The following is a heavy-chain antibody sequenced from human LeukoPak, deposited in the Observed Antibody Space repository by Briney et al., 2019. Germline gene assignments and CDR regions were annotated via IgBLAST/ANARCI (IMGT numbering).Heavy chain of an antibody. CDR1: GGSISSGGYY. D-gene: IGHD1-14*01. CDR2: IYYSGST. V-gene: IGHV4-31*03. J-gene: IGHJ4*02. Sequence: SETLSLTCTVSGGSISSGGYYWSWIRQHPGKGLEWIGYIYYSGSTNYNPSLKSRVTISVDTSKNQFSLKLSSVTAADTAVYYCARERVRPLSRRTYYFDYWGQGTLVTVSS. CDR3: ARERVRPLSRRTYYFDY.